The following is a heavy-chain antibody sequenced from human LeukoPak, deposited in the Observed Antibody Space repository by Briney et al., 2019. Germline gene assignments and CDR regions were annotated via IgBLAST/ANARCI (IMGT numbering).Heavy chain of an antibody. CDR3: AKEGHDYGAYSSYYYYSYMDV. Sequence: GGSLILSCAASGFTFSDYYMSWIRPAPGKGLEWVSSISGSGGSTYYADSVKGRFSTSRDNSKNTLYLQINSLRAEDTAVFYCAKEGHDYGAYSSYYYYSYMDVWGKGTPVTVSS. CDR2: ISGSGGST. D-gene: IGHD4-23*01. J-gene: IGHJ6*03. V-gene: IGHV3-23*01. CDR1: GFTFSDYY.